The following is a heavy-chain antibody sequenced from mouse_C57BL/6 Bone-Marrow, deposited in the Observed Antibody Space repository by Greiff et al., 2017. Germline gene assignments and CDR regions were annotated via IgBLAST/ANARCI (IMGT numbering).Heavy chain of an antibody. CDR1: GYAFSSYW. V-gene: IGHV1-80*01. D-gene: IGHD2-3*01. Sequence: VQLQESGAELVKPGASVKISCKASGYAFSSYWMNWVKQRPGKGLEWIGQIYPGDGDTNYNGKFKGKATLTADKSSSTAYMQLSSLSSEDSAVYFCARDGYHWYFDVWGTGTTVTVSS. J-gene: IGHJ1*03. CDR3: ARDGYHWYFDV. CDR2: IYPGDGDT.